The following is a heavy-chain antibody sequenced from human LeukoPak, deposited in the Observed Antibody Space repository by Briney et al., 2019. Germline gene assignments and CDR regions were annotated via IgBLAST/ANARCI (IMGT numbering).Heavy chain of an antibody. J-gene: IGHJ3*02. CDR2: INPNSGGT. CDR3: ASQPSEHIVVVAAAFDI. D-gene: IGHD2-21*02. V-gene: IGHV1-2*02. CDR1: GYTFTGYY. Sequence: ASVKVSCKASGYTFTGYYMHWVRQAPGQGLEWTGWINPNSGGTNYAQKFQGRVTMTRDTSISTAYMELSRLRSDDTAVYYCASQPSEHIVVVAAAFDIWGQGTMVTVSS.